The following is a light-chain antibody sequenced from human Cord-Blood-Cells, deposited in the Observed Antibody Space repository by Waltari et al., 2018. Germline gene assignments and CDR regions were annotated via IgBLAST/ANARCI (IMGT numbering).Light chain of an antibody. Sequence: DIVMTQSPDSLAVSLGERATINFTSSQSVLYSSNNKNYLAWYQQKPGQPPKLLIYWASTRESGVPDRFSGSGSGTDFTLTISSLQAEDVAVYYCQQYYSTPTFGQGTKVEIK. V-gene: IGKV4-1*01. CDR2: WAS. CDR1: QSVLYSSNNKNY. CDR3: QQYYSTPT. J-gene: IGKJ1*01.